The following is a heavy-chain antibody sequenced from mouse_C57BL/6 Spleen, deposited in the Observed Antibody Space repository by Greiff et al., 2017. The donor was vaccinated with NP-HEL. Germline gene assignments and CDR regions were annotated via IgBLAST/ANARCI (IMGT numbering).Heavy chain of an antibody. Sequence: QVQLQQPGAELVKPGASVKLSCKASGYTFTSYWMHWVKQRPGQGLEWIGMIHPNSGSTNYTEKFKSKATLTVDKSSSTAYMQLSSLTSEDSAVYYCARSEYDYDSYFDYWGQGTTLTVSS. D-gene: IGHD2-4*01. J-gene: IGHJ2*01. V-gene: IGHV1-64*01. CDR1: GYTFTSYW. CDR2: IHPNSGST. CDR3: ARSEYDYDSYFDY.